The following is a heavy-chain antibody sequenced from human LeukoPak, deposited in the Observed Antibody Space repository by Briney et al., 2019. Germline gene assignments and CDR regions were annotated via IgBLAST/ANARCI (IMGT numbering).Heavy chain of an antibody. CDR2: IYYSGST. J-gene: IGHJ5*02. V-gene: IGHV4-59*08. Sequence: SEHLSLTCALSGGSISTDYWSWVRQPPGKGLQWIGYIYYSGSTNYNPSLKSRVTISLNMAKNQFSLRLRSVTAADTAVYYCARRVAVGNYFDPWGQGTLVTVSS. CDR3: ARRVAVGNYFDP. D-gene: IGHD4-11*01. CDR1: GGSISTDY.